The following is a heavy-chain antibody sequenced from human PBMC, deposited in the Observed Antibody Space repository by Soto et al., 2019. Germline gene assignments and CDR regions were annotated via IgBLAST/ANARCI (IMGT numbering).Heavy chain of an antibody. Sequence: QVQLVQSGAEVKKSGSSVKVSCKASGGTFSSYAISWVRQAPGQGLEWMGGLIPIFGTANYAQKFQGRVTITADESTSTAYMELSSLRFEDTAVYYCARVGGIAVAAYDSWGQGTLVTVSS. CDR1: GGTFSSYA. D-gene: IGHD6-19*01. V-gene: IGHV1-69*12. J-gene: IGHJ4*02. CDR2: LIPIFGTA. CDR3: ARVGGIAVAAYDS.